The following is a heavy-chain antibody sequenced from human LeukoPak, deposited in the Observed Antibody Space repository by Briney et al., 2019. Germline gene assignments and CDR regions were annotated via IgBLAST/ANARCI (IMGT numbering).Heavy chain of an antibody. V-gene: IGHV4-59*01. CDR1: GGSITSYY. CDR2: IYYGGIT. D-gene: IGHD1-26*01. CDR3: AKDLVEGIVGTFDY. J-gene: IGHJ4*02. Sequence: SETLSLTCIVSGGSITSYYWSWVRQPPGKGLEWIGYIYYGGITHCSPSLKSRVTISLDTSKKQVSLKLSSVTAADTAVYCYAKDLVEGIVGTFDYWGQGALVTVSS.